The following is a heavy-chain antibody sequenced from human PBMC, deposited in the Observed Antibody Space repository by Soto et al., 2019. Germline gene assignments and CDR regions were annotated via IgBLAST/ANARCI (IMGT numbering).Heavy chain of an antibody. J-gene: IGHJ3*02. CDR3: ARDSGYSSGWYSDAFDI. Sequence: ASVKVSCKASGYTFTSYGISWVRQAPGQGLEWMGWISAYNGNTNYAQKLQGRVTMTTDISTSTAYMELRSLRSDDTAVYYCARDSGYSSGWYSDAFDIWGQGTMVTVSS. D-gene: IGHD6-19*01. CDR1: GYTFTSYG. V-gene: IGHV1-18*01. CDR2: ISAYNGNT.